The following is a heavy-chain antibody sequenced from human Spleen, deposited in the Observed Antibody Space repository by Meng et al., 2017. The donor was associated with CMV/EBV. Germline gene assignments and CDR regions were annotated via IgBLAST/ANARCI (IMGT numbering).Heavy chain of an antibody. Sequence: ASVKVSCKASGYTFTSYYIHWVRQAPGQGLEWMGIINPVSGVTTYAQKFQGRVTITADTSTSTAFMELSSLRSEDTAVYYCARDQSNHSYGMDVWGQGTTVTVSS. CDR2: INPVSGVT. V-gene: IGHV1-46*01. D-gene: IGHD1-14*01. CDR1: GYTFTSYY. J-gene: IGHJ6*02. CDR3: ARDQSNHSYGMDV.